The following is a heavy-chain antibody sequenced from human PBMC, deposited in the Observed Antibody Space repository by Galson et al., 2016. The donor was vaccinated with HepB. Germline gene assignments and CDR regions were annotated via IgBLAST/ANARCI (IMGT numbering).Heavy chain of an antibody. CDR3: ATHYGGNRDAFDN. CDR1: GYTFTKYW. D-gene: IGHD4-23*01. Sequence: SVKVSCKASGYTFTKYWMHWVRQAPGQGLEWMGGITPIFGRANYAQRFQGRVTIIADESRSTAYMELNSLRSDDTAMYYCATHYGGNRDAFDNWGQGTMITVSS. J-gene: IGHJ3*02. CDR2: ITPIFGRA. V-gene: IGHV1-69*13.